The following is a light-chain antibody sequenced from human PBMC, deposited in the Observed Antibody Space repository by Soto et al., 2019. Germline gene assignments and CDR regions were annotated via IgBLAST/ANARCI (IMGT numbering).Light chain of an antibody. V-gene: IGKV1-39*01. J-gene: IGKJ1*01. Sequence: DIQMTQSPSSLSASIGDRVTITCWASQRIDSYLSWYQHKPGKAPKLLIYAASTLQSGVPSRFSGSGSGTDFTLTISGLQSEDSATYYCQQSYTTPRTFGLGTRVEIK. CDR2: AAS. CDR1: QRIDSY. CDR3: QQSYTTPRT.